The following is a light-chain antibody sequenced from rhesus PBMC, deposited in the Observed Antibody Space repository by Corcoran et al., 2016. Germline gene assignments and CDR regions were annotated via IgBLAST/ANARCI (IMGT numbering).Light chain of an antibody. CDR2: KAS. V-gene: IGKV1-22*01. J-gene: IGKJ4*01. CDR3: LQYSSSPLT. Sequence: DIQMTQSPSSLSASVGDTVTITCRASQSISSWLDWYQQKPGKAPKLLIYKASSLQSGVPSRFSGSGSETDFTLTISSLQTEDFATYYCLQYSSSPLTFGGGTKVEIK. CDR1: QSISSW.